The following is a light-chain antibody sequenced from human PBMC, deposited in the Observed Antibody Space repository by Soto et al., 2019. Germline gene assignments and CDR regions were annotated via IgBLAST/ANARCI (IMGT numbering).Light chain of an antibody. CDR1: SGDIGGYNS. Sequence: QAVLTQPASVSGSPGQSITISCTGTSGDIGGYNSVSWYQQHPGKAPKLLIYEVVKRPSGVSNRFSGSKSGNTASLTISGLQADDEADYFCLSYAGDNTLVFGGGTKVTVL. V-gene: IGLV2-23*02. CDR3: LSYAGDNTLV. J-gene: IGLJ3*02. CDR2: EVV.